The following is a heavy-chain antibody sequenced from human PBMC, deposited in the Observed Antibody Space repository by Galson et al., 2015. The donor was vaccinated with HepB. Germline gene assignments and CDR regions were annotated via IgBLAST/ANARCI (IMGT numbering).Heavy chain of an antibody. V-gene: IGHV4-59*01. CDR3: ARHTEERLDAFDI. CDR1: GGSISSYY. J-gene: IGHJ3*02. CDR2: IYYSGST. Sequence: ETLSLTCTVSGGSISSYYWSWIRQPPGKGLEWIGYIYYSGSTNYNPSLKSRVTISVDTSKNQFSLKLSSVTAADTAVYYCARHTEERLDAFDIWGQGTMVTVSS. D-gene: IGHD1-1*01.